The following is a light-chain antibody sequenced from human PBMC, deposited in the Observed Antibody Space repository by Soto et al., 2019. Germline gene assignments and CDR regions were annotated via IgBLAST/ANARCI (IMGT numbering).Light chain of an antibody. CDR3: RQSLQTPLT. CDR1: QSLLHGNGFNY. V-gene: IGKV2-28*01. Sequence: DIVMTQSPLSLPVTPGEPASISCRSSQSLLHGNGFNYLDWYLQKPGQSPQLLIYLGSNRASGVPDRFRGTGSGTDFTLKITRVQADDVGVYYCRQSLQTPLTFGGGSKVELK. J-gene: IGKJ4*01. CDR2: LGS.